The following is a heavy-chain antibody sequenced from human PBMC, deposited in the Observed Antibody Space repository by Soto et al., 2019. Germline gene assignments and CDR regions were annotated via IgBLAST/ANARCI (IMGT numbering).Heavy chain of an antibody. CDR2: IYYSGNA. V-gene: IGHV4-59*01. D-gene: IGHD2-21*02. CDR1: GGSISGFY. CDR3: ARWTYCGGDCYWLDF. Sequence: SETLSLTCAISGGSISGFYWGWIRQPPEKELERSWNIYYSGNANYAPYHRSRVTISLNTSKNQFALNLNSVTAADTVFYYCARWTYCGGDCYWLDFWGQGTLVNVSP. J-gene: IGHJ4*02.